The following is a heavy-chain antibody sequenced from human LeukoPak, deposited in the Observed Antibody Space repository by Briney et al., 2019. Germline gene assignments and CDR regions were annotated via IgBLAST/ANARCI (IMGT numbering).Heavy chain of an antibody. J-gene: IGHJ6*03. CDR3: ARVLSTMVRGVIKNYYYYYMDV. V-gene: IGHV1-8*02. CDR1: GYTFTGYH. CDR2: MNPNSGNT. D-gene: IGHD3-10*01. Sequence: ASVKVSCKASGYTFTGYHIHWVRQAPGQGLEWMGWMNPNSGNTGYAQKFQGRVTMTSNTSISTAYMELSSLRSEDTAVYYCARVLSTMVRGVIKNYYYYYMDVWGKGTTVTISS.